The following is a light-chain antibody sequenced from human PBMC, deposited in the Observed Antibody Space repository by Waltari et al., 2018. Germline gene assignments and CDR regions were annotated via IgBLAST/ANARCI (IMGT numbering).Light chain of an antibody. J-gene: IGLJ3*02. CDR3: AAWDDTLKGL. CDR1: SSTIGSNT. CDR2: NDD. V-gene: IGLV1-44*01. Sequence: QSVLTQPPSASGAPGQRVTITCSIGSSTIGSNTVNWYQQVPGTAPKLLMFNDDQRASGVPGRFSGSRSVTSASLAISGLQSEDEATYYCAAWDDTLKGLFGGGTTLTVL.